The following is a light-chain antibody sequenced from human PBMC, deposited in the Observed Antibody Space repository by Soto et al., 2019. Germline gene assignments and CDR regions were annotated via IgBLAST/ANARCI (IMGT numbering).Light chain of an antibody. CDR2: KVS. J-gene: IGLJ1*01. Sequence: QSVLTQPASLSGSPGQSITISCTGTSSDIGSYHLVSWYQHKSGKAPKLIIYKVSQWPSGVSDRFSASKSGNTASLTISGLQAEDEADYYCCSYAGSNWGYVFGTGTKLTVL. V-gene: IGLV2-23*02. CDR1: SSDIGSYHL. CDR3: CSYAGSNWGYV.